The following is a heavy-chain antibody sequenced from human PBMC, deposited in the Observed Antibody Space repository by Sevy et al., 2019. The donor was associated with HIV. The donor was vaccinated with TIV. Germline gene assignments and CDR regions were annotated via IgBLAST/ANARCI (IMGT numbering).Heavy chain of an antibody. V-gene: IGHV4-39*01. CDR1: GGSISSSSYY. J-gene: IGHJ6*02. CDR2: IYYSGST. Sequence: SETLSLTCTVSGGSISSSSYYWGWIRQPPGKGLEWLGSIYYSGSTYYNPSLKSRVTISVDTSKNQFSLKLSSVTAADTAVYYCARRRIAAAINYYYYGMDVWGQGTTVTVSS. D-gene: IGHD6-13*01. CDR3: ARRRIAAAINYYYYGMDV.